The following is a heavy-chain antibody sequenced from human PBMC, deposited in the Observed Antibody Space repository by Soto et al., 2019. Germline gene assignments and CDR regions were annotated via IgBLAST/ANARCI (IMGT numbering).Heavy chain of an antibody. CDR2: IFYSGST. CDR1: GGSISPYY. J-gene: IGHJ4*02. D-gene: IGHD3-9*01. V-gene: IGHV4-59*08. CDR3: ARHSSQNFDWLEY. Sequence: TLSLTCTVSGGSISPYYWSWVRQPPGKGLEWIAFIFYSGSTNYNPSLKSRVTISVDTSKNQFSLKLTSVTAADTAVYYCARHSSQNFDWLEYWGQGSLVTVS.